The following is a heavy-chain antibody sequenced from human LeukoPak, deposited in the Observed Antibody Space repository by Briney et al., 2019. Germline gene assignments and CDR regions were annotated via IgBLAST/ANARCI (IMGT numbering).Heavy chain of an antibody. Sequence: ASVKVSCKASGYTFISYGISWVRQAPGQGLEWMGWITAYNGNTNYAQKLQGRVTMTTDTSTSTAYMELRSLRSDDTAVYYCARLFWSGYYYYFDYWGRGTLVTVSS. J-gene: IGHJ4*02. CDR2: ITAYNGNT. D-gene: IGHD3-3*01. V-gene: IGHV1-18*01. CDR1: GYTFISYG. CDR3: ARLFWSGYYYYFDY.